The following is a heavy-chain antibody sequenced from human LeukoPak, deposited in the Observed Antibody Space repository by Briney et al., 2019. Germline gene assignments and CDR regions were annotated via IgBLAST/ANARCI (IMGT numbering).Heavy chain of an antibody. J-gene: IGHJ4*02. CDR1: GSTLGIYG. CDR3: ATFYGSGVD. V-gene: IGHV3-30*02. D-gene: IGHD3-10*01. Sequence: GGSLKPSCAPSGSTLGIYGRHWAGKAPAKGWEWVAFIRFDGNNKYYADSVKGRFTISRDNSKNTLYLQMSSLRAEDTAVYYCATFYGSGVDWGQGTLVTVSS. CDR2: IRFDGNNK.